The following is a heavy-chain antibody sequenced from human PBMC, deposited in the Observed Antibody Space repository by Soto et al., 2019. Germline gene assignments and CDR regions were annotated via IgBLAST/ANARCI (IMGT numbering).Heavy chain of an antibody. D-gene: IGHD2-8*01. Sequence: PSETLSLTCTVSGGSISISSHYWGWIRQPPGKGLEWIWSIYYSGITYYNPSLKSRVTISVDTSRSRFSLKLSSVTAADTGVYDCATSRKMVGPWGQGTLVTVSS. J-gene: IGHJ5*02. V-gene: IGHV4-39*01. CDR3: ATSRKMVGP. CDR2: IYYSGIT. CDR1: GGSISISSHY.